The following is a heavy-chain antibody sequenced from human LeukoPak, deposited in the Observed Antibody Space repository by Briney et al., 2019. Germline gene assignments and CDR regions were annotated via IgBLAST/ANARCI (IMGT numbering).Heavy chain of an antibody. J-gene: IGHJ6*03. CDR3: ARGFCSGGSCYPLFYYYYYMDV. Sequence: SETLSLTCAVYGGSFSGYYWSWIRQPPGNGLEWIGEINHSGSTNYNPSLKSRVTISVDTSKNQFSLKLSSVTAADTAVYYCARGFCSGGSCYPLFYYYYYMDVWGKGTTVTVSS. CDR1: GGSFSGYY. D-gene: IGHD2-15*01. V-gene: IGHV4-34*01. CDR2: INHSGST.